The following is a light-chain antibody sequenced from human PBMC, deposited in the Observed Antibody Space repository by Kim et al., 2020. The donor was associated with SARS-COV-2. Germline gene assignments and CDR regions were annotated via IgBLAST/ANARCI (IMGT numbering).Light chain of an antibody. CDR2: QDS. CDR3: QAWDSNFYV. V-gene: IGLV3-1*01. J-gene: IGLJ1*01. CDR1: KLGDKY. Sequence: SYELTQPLSVSVSPGQTASITCSGDKLGDKYACWYQQKPGQSPVLVIYQDSKRPSGIPERFSGSNSGNTATLTISGTQAMDEADYYCQAWDSNFYVFGTGTKVTVL.